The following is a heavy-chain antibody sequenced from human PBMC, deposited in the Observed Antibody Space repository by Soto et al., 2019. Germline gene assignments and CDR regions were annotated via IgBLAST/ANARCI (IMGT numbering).Heavy chain of an antibody. CDR1: GGSVNNANYF. Sequence: QVRLEESGPGLVKPSETLSLICSVSGGSVNNANYFWNWLRHHPENGLEWIGYIYYSGSTRYNPSFKTRATLSIDTSKNQCSLRLNSVTVADTAVYFCARDADYGGSRGGMDVWGRGTTVTVSS. J-gene: IGHJ6*02. D-gene: IGHD4-17*01. V-gene: IGHV4-31*03. CDR3: ARDADYGGSRGGMDV. CDR2: IYYSGST.